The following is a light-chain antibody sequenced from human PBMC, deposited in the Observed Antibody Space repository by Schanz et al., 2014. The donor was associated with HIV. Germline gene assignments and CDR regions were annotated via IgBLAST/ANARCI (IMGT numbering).Light chain of an antibody. CDR2: EVS. Sequence: QSVLTQPPSASGSPGQSVTISCTGTSSDVGGYHYVSWYQQHPGKAPKLMIYEVSKRPSGVPDRFSGSKSGNTASLTVSGLQAEDEADYYCSSYTTSSTLVFGTGTKLTVL. J-gene: IGLJ1*01. V-gene: IGLV2-8*01. CDR1: SSDVGGYHY. CDR3: SSYTTSSTLV.